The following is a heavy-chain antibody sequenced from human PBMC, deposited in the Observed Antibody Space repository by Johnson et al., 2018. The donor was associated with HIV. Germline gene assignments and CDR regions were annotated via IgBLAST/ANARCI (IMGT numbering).Heavy chain of an antibody. CDR3: ARPDSSSARAHDAFDI. Sequence: QVQLVESGGGLVKPGGSLRLSCAASGFTFSDYYMSWIRQAPGKGLAWVSYISSSGRTLYYADSFKGRFTISRDNAKTSLYLQMNSLRAEDTAGYYCARPDSSSARAHDAFDIWGQGTMVTVSS. V-gene: IGHV3-11*04. D-gene: IGHD6-6*01. J-gene: IGHJ3*02. CDR2: ISSSGRTL. CDR1: GFTFSDYY.